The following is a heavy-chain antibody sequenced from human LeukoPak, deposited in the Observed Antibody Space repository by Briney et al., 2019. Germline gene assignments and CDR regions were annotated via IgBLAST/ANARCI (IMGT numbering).Heavy chain of an antibody. Sequence: GGSLRLSCAASGFTFSNCWMSWVRQALGKGLEWVANIKQDGSEKYYVDSVKGRFTISRDNAKNSLYLQMNSLRAEDTAVYYCARLSSSPSWHLSFWGQGTLVTVSS. V-gene: IGHV3-7*01. J-gene: IGHJ4*02. CDR2: IKQDGSEK. D-gene: IGHD6-13*01. CDR1: GFTFSNCW. CDR3: ARLSSSPSWHLSF.